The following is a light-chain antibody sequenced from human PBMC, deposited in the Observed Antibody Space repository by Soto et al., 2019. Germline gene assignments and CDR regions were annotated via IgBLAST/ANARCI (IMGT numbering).Light chain of an antibody. V-gene: IGKV1-8*01. CDR2: AAS. CDR3: PQYYSYPRT. Sequence: AIRMTQYPSSFSASTGDRVTITCRASQGISSYLAWYQQKPGKAPKLLIYAASTLQSGGPSRFSGSGSGTDFTLTIGCLPSEAFATSYCPQYYSYPRTFGQGTKVSIK. J-gene: IGKJ1*01. CDR1: QGISSY.